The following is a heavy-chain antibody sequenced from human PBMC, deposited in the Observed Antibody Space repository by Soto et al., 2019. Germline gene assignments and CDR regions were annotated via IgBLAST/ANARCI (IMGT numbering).Heavy chain of an antibody. J-gene: IGHJ4*02. CDR3: ARDGGPIAVAPPGSELIDY. D-gene: IGHD6-19*01. V-gene: IGHV3-23*01. CDR1: GFTFSTYT. Sequence: PGGSLRLSCAASGFTFSTYTMSWVRQAPGKGLEWVSAISGSGGSPSYADSVQGRFTIFRDNSKNTLYLQMNSLRAEDTAVYYCARDGGPIAVAPPGSELIDYCRQVTLVTVSS. CDR2: ISGSGGSP.